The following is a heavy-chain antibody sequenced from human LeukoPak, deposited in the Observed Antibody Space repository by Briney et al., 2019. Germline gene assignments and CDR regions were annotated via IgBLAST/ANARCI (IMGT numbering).Heavy chain of an antibody. J-gene: IGHJ4*02. Sequence: GGSRRLSCAASGFTFSGYGMHWVRKAPGKGLVRVALISFDGSNQYYADSVKGRFTISRDNSKNKLYLQMSSLRAEDTAVYYCAKPPEVGATVGYFDYWGQGTLVTVSS. D-gene: IGHD1-26*01. CDR2: ISFDGSNQ. V-gene: IGHV3-30*18. CDR1: GFTFSGYG. CDR3: AKPPEVGATVGYFDY.